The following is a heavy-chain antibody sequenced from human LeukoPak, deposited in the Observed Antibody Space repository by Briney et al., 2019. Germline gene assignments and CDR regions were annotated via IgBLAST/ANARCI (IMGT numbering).Heavy chain of an antibody. J-gene: IGHJ3*02. CDR3: ARSGDWNYVEDAFDI. D-gene: IGHD1-7*01. Sequence: GASVKVSCKASGYTFTSYGISWVRQAPGQGLEWMGWISAYNGNTNYAQKLQGRVTITTDTSTSTAYMELRSLRSDDTAVYYCARSGDWNYVEDAFDIWGQGTMVTVSS. CDR2: ISAYNGNT. V-gene: IGHV1-18*01. CDR1: GYTFTSYG.